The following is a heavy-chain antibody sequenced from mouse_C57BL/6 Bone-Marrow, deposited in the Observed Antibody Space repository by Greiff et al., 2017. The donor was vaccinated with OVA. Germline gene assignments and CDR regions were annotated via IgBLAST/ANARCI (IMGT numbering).Heavy chain of an antibody. CDR1: GYTFTSYG. D-gene: IGHD1-2*01. J-gene: IGHJ3*01. V-gene: IGHV1-81*01. CDR2: IYPRSGNT. Sequence: QVQLQQSGAELARPGASVKLSCKASGYTFTSYGISWVKQRTGQGLEWIGEIYPRSGNTYYNEKFTGKATLTADKSSSTAYMELRIRTSEDSAVYFWARGPTPVRRGRVAYWGQGTLVTVSA. CDR3: ARGPTPVRRGRVAY.